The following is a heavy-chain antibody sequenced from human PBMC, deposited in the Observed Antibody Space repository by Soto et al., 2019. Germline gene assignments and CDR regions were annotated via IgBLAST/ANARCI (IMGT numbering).Heavy chain of an antibody. CDR3: ARSRMIVLVKDAFDI. J-gene: IGHJ3*02. V-gene: IGHV1-69*01. D-gene: IGHD3-22*01. Sequence: QVQLVQSGAEVKKPGSSVKVSCKASGGTFSSYAISWVRQAPGQGLEWMGGIIPIFGTANYAQKFQGRVTITADESTSTDYRELSSLRSEDKSVYYCARSRMIVLVKDAFDIWGQGTMVTVSS. CDR2: IIPIFGTA. CDR1: GGTFSSYA.